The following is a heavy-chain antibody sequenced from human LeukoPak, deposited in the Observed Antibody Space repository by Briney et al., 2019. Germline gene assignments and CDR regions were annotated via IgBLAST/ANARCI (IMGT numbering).Heavy chain of an antibody. Sequence: TLSLTCSVSGDSISTSSYYWSWIRQPAGKGLEWIGRIYTSGSTNYNPSLKSRVTMSVDTSKNQFSLKLSSVTAADTAVYYCARAQPGSWPFFDYWGQGTLVTVSS. CDR2: IYTSGST. V-gene: IGHV4-61*02. CDR1: GDSISTSSYY. J-gene: IGHJ4*02. D-gene: IGHD1-26*01. CDR3: ARAQPGSWPFFDY.